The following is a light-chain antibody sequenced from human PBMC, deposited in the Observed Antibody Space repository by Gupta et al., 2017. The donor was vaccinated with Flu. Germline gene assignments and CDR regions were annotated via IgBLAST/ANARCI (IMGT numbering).Light chain of an antibody. CDR3: QSYDSRSAYEV. CDR1: RSNLGAGYD. Sequence: QSVLTQPPSVSAAAGPSVTLSCPGARSNLGAGYDVHWYLQTPGTVPKLLIFADNIRPSGVPDRFSGSRFGSSASLAITGLQPEDEGDYYCQSYDSRSAYEVFGGGTKVTVL. V-gene: IGLV1-40*01. CDR2: ADN. J-gene: IGLJ2*01.